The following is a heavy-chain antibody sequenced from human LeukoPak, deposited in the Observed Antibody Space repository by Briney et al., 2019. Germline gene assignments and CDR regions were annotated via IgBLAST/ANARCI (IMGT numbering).Heavy chain of an antibody. CDR2: MNPNSGNT. V-gene: IGHV1-8*03. CDR3: ARIYCGGDCRGYYYHYYMDV. D-gene: IGHD2-21*02. CDR1: GYTFTSYD. J-gene: IGHJ6*03. Sequence: ASVKVSCKASGYTFTSYDINWVRQATGQGLEWMGWMNPNSGNTGYAQKFQGRVTITRNTSISTAYMELSSLRSEDTAVYYCARIYCGGDCRGYYYHYYMDVWGKGTTVTISS.